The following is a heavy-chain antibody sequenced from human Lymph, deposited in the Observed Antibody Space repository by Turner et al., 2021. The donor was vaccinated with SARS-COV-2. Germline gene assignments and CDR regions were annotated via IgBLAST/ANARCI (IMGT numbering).Heavy chain of an antibody. Sequence: QVQLQESGPGLVKPSETLSLTCTVSGGSISSYYWSWIRQPPGKGLEWFGYIYYSGSTNYNPSLKSRVTLSVDTSKNQFSLKLSSVTAADTAVYYCARGFDYWGQGTLVTVSS. CDR3: ARGFDY. CDR1: GGSISSYY. V-gene: IGHV4-59*01. J-gene: IGHJ4*02. CDR2: IYYSGST.